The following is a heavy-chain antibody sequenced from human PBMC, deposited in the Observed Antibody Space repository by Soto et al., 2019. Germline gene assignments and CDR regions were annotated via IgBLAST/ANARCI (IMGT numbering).Heavy chain of an antibody. CDR2: ISSTSSSI. CDR1: VFTFHVYG. Sequence: RASLTLSRVVSVFTFHVYGMNWVRQAPGKGLEWVSFISSTSSSINYADSMRGRVTVSRDNAKNSLYLQIHSVTDEDTAVYYCARVPIDYWGRGTLVTVSS. CDR3: ARVPIDY. J-gene: IGHJ4*02. V-gene: IGHV3-21*01.